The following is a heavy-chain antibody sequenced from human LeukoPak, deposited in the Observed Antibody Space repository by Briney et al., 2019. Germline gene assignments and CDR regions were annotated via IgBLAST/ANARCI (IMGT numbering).Heavy chain of an antibody. CDR2: ISYDGSNK. V-gene: IGHV3-30-3*01. D-gene: IGHD4-17*01. CDR3: ARAPALYGDLRYYFDY. CDR1: GFTFSSYA. Sequence: GGSPRLSCAASGFTFSSYAMHWVRQAPGKGLEWVAVISYDGSNKYYADSVKGRFTISRDNSKNTLYLQMNSLRAEDTAVYYCARAPALYGDLRYYFDYWGQGTLVTVSS. J-gene: IGHJ4*02.